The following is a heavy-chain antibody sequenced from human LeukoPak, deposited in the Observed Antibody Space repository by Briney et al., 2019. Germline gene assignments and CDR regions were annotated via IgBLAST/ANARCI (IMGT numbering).Heavy chain of an antibody. Sequence: GASVKVSCKTSGYSFNDYYLHWVRQAPGRGLEWMGWINPNSGRTNHAPKFQGRVTLTTDTSITTAYMELSSLISGDTALYYCARDSSDILTGYYHFWGQGTLVTVSS. CDR3: ARDSSDILTGYYHF. J-gene: IGHJ4*02. CDR2: INPNSGRT. V-gene: IGHV1-2*02. CDR1: GYSFNDYY. D-gene: IGHD3-9*01.